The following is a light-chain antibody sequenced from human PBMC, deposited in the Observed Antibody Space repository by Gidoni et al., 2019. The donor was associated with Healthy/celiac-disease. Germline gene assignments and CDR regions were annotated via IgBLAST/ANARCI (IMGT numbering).Light chain of an antibody. CDR2: DDS. CDR1: HIGSKS. CDR3: QVWDSSSDHYV. V-gene: IGLV3-21*03. J-gene: IGLJ1*01. Sequence: SYVLTQPPSVSVAPGKTARITCGGNHIGSKSVHWYQQKQGQAPVLVVYDDSDRPSGIPERCSGANSGNTATLTISRVEAGDEADYYCQVWDSSSDHYVFGTGTKVTVL.